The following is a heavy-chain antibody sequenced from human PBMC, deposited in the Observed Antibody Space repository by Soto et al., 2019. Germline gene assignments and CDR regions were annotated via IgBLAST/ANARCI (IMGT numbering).Heavy chain of an antibody. V-gene: IGHV3-33*01. Sequence: GSLRLSCAASVFTFSSYGMHWVRQAPGKGLEWVAVIWYDGSNKYYADSVKGRFTISRDNSKNTLYLQMNSLRAEDTAVYYCARDRWIQLWLRPGDAFDIWGQGTMVTVSS. D-gene: IGHD5-18*01. J-gene: IGHJ3*02. CDR2: IWYDGSNK. CDR1: VFTFSSYG. CDR3: ARDRWIQLWLRPGDAFDI.